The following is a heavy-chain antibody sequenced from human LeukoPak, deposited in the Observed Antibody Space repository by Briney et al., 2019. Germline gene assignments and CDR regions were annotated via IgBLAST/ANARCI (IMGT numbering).Heavy chain of an antibody. D-gene: IGHD3-22*01. J-gene: IGHJ6*03. CDR3: ARDRYYYDSSGYYWFGMANYYYYMDV. CDR1: GYTFTSYG. Sequence: GASVKVSCKASGYTFTSYGISWVRQAPGQGLEWMGWISAYNGNTNYAQKLQGRVTMTTDTSTSTAYMELRSLRSDDTAVYYCARDRYYYDSSGYYWFGMANYYYYMDVWGKGTTVTVSS. V-gene: IGHV1-18*01. CDR2: ISAYNGNT.